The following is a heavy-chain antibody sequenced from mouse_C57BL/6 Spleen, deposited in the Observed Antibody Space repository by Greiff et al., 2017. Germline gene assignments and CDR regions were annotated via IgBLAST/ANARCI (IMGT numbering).Heavy chain of an antibody. CDR3: AGVEDYFDY. Sequence: QVQLKQSGAELVRPGTSVKVSCKASGYAFTNYLIEWVKQRPGQGLEWIGVINPGSGGTNYNEKFKGKATLTADKSSSTAYMQLSSLTSEDSAVYFCAGVEDYFDYWGQGTTLTVSS. J-gene: IGHJ2*01. V-gene: IGHV1-54*01. CDR1: GYAFTNYL. CDR2: INPGSGGT.